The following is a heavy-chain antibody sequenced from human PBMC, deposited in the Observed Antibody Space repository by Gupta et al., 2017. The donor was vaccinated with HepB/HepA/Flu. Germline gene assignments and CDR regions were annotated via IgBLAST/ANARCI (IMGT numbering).Heavy chain of an antibody. CDR1: GFTFSSYG. Sequence: QVQLVESGGGVVQPGRSLRLSCAASGFTFSSYGMHWVRQAPGKGLEWVAVIWYDGSNKYYADSVKGRFTISRDNSKNTLYLQMNSLRAEDTXVXYCARDRAYYDFWSGYPGYWGQGTLVTVSS. CDR2: IWYDGSNK. D-gene: IGHD3-3*01. J-gene: IGHJ4*02. CDR3: ARDRAYYDFWSGYPGY. V-gene: IGHV3-33*01.